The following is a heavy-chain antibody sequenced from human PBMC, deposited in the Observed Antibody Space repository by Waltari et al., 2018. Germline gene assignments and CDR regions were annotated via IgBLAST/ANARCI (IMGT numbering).Heavy chain of an antibody. CDR3: ARERLYGSGGYYQSGYYYYMDV. J-gene: IGHJ6*03. V-gene: IGHV4-34*01. CDR2: INHSGST. Sequence: QVQLQQWGAGLLKPSETLSLTCAVYGGSFSGYYWSWIRQPPGKGLAWIVEINHSGSTNYNPSLKSRVTISVDTSKNQFSLKLSSVTAADTAVYYCARERLYGSGGYYQSGYYYYMDVWGKGTTVTISS. D-gene: IGHD3-10*01. CDR1: GGSFSGYY.